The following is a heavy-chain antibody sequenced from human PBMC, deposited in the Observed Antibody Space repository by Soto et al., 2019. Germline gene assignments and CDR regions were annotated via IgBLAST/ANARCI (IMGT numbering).Heavy chain of an antibody. V-gene: IGHV4-31*03. CDR2: IYYSGST. D-gene: IGHD2-2*01. J-gene: IGHJ2*01. CDR1: GGSISSGGYY. CDR3: ARDPSRSRRGDWYFDL. Sequence: QVQLQESGPGLMKPSQTLSLTCTVSGGSISSGGYYWSWIRQHPGKGLEWIGYIYYSGSTYYNPSLKSRVTISVDTSKNQFSLKLSSVTAADTAVYYCARDPSRSRRGDWYFDLWGRGTLVTVSS.